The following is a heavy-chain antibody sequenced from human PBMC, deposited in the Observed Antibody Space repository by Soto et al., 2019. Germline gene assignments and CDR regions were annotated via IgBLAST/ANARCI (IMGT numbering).Heavy chain of an antibody. CDR2: INPDSGDR. CDR3: VTGYSSRWYWFDP. J-gene: IGHJ5*02. V-gene: IGHV1-2*02. CDR1: GDTFSGYY. Sequence: QVQLVQSGAEVKKPGASVKVSCKASGDTFSGYYMHWVRQAPGQGLEWMGWINPDSGDRNYAQKFQGRVSLTRDTSISTAYMDLSSLRSDDTAVYYCVTGYSSRWYWFDPGGQVPLVTVAS. D-gene: IGHD6-13*01.